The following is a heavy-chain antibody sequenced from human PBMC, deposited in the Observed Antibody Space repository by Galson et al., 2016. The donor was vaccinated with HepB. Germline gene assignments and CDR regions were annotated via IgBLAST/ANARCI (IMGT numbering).Heavy chain of an antibody. D-gene: IGHD3-10*01. V-gene: IGHV4-30-2*01. J-gene: IGHJ3*02. CDR2: IYHIGST. Sequence: TLSLTCAVSGGSISSGGYSWSWIRQPPGKGLEWIEYIYHIGSTYYNPSLKSRVTKTVDRSKNQFSLKLSSVTAADTAVYYCASAYMVRGLVDAFDIWGQGTMVTVSS. CDR1: GGSISSGGYS. CDR3: ASAYMVRGLVDAFDI.